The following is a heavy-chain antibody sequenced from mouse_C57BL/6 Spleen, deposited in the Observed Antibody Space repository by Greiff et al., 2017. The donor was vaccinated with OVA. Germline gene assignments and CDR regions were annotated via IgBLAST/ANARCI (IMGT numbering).Heavy chain of an antibody. Sequence: QLKQPGAELVKPGASVKLSCKASGYTFTSYWMQWVKQRPGQGLEWIGEIDPSDSYTNYNQKFKGKATLTVDTSSSTAYMQLSSLTSEDSAVYYCARLRYYGSVTRDYWGQGTTLTVSS. V-gene: IGHV1-50*01. J-gene: IGHJ2*01. CDR3: ARLRYYGSVTRDY. CDR1: GYTFTSYW. CDR2: IDPSDSYT. D-gene: IGHD1-1*01.